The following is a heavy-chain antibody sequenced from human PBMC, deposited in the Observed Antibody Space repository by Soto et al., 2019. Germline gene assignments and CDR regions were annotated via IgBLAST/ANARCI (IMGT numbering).Heavy chain of an antibody. CDR2: ISYDGSNK. V-gene: IGHV3-30*18. CDR3: ANTAPSVWFGEFFVCCGMDV. D-gene: IGHD3-10*01. J-gene: IGHJ6*02. Sequence: QVQLVESGGGVVQPGRSLRLSCAASGFTFSSYGMHWVRQAPGKGLEWVAVISYDGSNKYYADSVKGRFTISRDNSKNPLYLQMNSLRDEDRAVYYCANTAPSVWFGEFFVCCGMDVWGQGTTVTVSS. CDR1: GFTFSSYG.